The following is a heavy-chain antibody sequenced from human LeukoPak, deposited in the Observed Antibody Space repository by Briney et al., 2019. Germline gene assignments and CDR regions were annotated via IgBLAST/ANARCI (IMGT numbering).Heavy chain of an antibody. CDR3: ARDPLNDDGAFDI. J-gene: IGHJ3*02. CDR1: GFTFSSYG. Sequence: GGSLRLSCAASGFTFSSYGMHWVRQAPGKGLEWVAVISYDGSNKYYADSVKGRFTISRDNSKNTLYLQMNSLRAEDTAVYYCARDPLNDDGAFDIWGQGTMVTVSS. V-gene: IGHV3-30*03. D-gene: IGHD1-1*01. CDR2: ISYDGSNK.